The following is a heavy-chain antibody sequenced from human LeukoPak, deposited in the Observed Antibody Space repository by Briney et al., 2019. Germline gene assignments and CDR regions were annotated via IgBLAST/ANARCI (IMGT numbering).Heavy chain of an antibody. Sequence: GGSLRLSCAASGFTFNSYWMSWVRQAPGKGLEWVAFIRYDGSNKYYADSVKGRFTISRDNSKNTLYLQMNSLRAEDTAVYYCAKGPAYSSSWYSLLGDYWGQGTLVTVSS. D-gene: IGHD6-13*01. CDR1: GFTFNSYW. V-gene: IGHV3-30*02. CDR3: AKGPAYSSSWYSLLGDY. CDR2: IRYDGSNK. J-gene: IGHJ4*02.